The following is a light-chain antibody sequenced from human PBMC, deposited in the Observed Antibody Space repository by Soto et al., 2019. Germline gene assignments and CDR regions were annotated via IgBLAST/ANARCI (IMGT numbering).Light chain of an antibody. CDR1: QSISSW. V-gene: IGKV1-5*03. CDR2: KAS. J-gene: IGKJ4*01. Sequence: DVQMTQSPSTLSASVGDRVTMTCRASQSISSWVAWYQHKPGKAPKLLIYKASSSESGVPSRFSGSGSGTEFTLTISSLQPDDFATYYCQQYNDYSLAFGGGTKV. CDR3: QQYNDYSLA.